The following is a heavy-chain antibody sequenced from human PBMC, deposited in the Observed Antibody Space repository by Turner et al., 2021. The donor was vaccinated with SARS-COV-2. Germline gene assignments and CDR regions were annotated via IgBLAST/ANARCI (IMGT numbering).Heavy chain of an antibody. CDR1: GYTLTELS. CDR2: VDPEDGET. V-gene: IGHV1-24*01. J-gene: IGHJ5*02. CDR3: ATGYQLRVNWFDP. D-gene: IGHD2-2*01. Sequence: KPGASVKVSCKISGYTLTELSMYWVRQAPGKGLEWMGGVDPEDGETIYAQNFQGRVTMTEDTSTDTAYMELSSLRSEDTAVYFCATGYQLRVNWFDPWGQGTLVTVSS.